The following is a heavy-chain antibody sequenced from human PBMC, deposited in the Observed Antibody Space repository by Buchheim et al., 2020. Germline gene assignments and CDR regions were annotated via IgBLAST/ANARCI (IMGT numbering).Heavy chain of an antibody. Sequence: QVQLQQWGAGLLKPSETLSLTCAVYGGSFSGYYWSWIRQPPGKGLEWIGEINHSGSTNYNPSLKSRVTILVDTSKNQLSLQLSSVTAADTAVYYCARGSIAAAGTSVDYWGQGTL. D-gene: IGHD6-13*01. CDR3: ARGSIAAAGTSVDY. CDR2: INHSGST. V-gene: IGHV4-34*01. CDR1: GGSFSGYY. J-gene: IGHJ4*02.